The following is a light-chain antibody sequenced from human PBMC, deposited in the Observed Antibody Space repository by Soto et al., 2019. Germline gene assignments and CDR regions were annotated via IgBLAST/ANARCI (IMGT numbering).Light chain of an antibody. CDR2: EVT. V-gene: IGLV2-23*02. Sequence: QSALTQPASVSGSPGQSITISCTGTSSDVGSYNLVSWYQQHPGKAPKLMIYEVTKRPSGVSDRFAGSKSGSTASLTISGLQAEDEADYYCCSYAGSSTRFGGGTKLTAL. CDR3: CSYAGSSTR. CDR1: SSDVGSYNL. J-gene: IGLJ2*01.